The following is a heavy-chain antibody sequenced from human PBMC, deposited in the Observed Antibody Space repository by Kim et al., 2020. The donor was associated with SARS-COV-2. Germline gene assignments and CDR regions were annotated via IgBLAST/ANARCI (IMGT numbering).Heavy chain of an antibody. V-gene: IGHV3-48*01. CDR1: GFTFSNYN. CDR2: TSNNTNSK. Sequence: GGSLRLSCAASGFTFSNYNMNWVRQAPGKGLEWVACTSNNTNSKSYADSVKGRFTISRDKAKNTLYLQLHSMRPEDTAVYDCASDSAIVARLDYWGQGT. CDR3: ASDSAIVARLDY. J-gene: IGHJ4*02. D-gene: IGHD5-12*01.